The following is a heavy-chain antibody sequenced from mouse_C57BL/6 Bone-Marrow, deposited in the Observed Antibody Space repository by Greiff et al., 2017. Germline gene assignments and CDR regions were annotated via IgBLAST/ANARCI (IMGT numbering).Heavy chain of an antibody. J-gene: IGHJ1*03. V-gene: IGHV1-55*01. CDR2: IYPGSGST. D-gene: IGHD1-1*01. CDR3: ARDGYNGSRGYFDV. CDR1: GYTFTSYW. Sequence: QVQLKQPGAELVKPGASVKMSCKASGYTFTSYWITWVKQRPGQGLEWIGDIYPGSGSTNYNEKFKSKATLTVDTSYSTAYMQLSSLTSEDSAVYYGARDGYNGSRGYFDVWGTGTTVTVSS.